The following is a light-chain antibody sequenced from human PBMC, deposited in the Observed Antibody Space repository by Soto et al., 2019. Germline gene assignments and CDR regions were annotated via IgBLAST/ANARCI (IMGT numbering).Light chain of an antibody. CDR3: QQYNSYPIT. J-gene: IGKJ5*01. Sequence: DIQMTQSPSILSASVGDSVTITCRASQSISSWLAWYQQTPGKAPKLLIYDASNLESGVPSRFSGSGSGTEFTLTISSLQPDDFATYYCQQYNSYPITFGQGTRLEIK. CDR1: QSISSW. V-gene: IGKV1-5*01. CDR2: DAS.